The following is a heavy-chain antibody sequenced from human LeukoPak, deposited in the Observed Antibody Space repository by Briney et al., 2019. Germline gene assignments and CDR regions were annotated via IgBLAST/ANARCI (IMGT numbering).Heavy chain of an antibody. J-gene: IGHJ5*02. CDR3: VRSGYDYDWFDP. CDR2: IIAILDTA. CDR1: GGSFSDYS. V-gene: IGHV1-69*08. D-gene: IGHD5-12*01. Sequence: SVKVSCKASGGSFSDYSISWVRQAPGQGLEWMGKIIAILDTAHYAQKFQGRFTITADKSTTTVYMELSSLRSDDTAVYYCVRSGYDYDWFDPWGQGTLVTVSS.